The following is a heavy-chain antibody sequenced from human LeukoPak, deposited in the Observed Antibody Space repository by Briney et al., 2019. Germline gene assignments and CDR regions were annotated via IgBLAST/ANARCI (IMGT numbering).Heavy chain of an antibody. CDR3: ARGAFLPQYRKDFDA. Sequence: ASVKVSCKASGYTFTSYDINWVRQATGQGLEWMGWMNPNNNNVGYAQKFQGRVTMTRDTSISTAYMELGSLTSEDTAVYYCARGAFLPQYRKDFDAWGQGTLVTVSS. CDR1: GYTFTSYD. V-gene: IGHV1-8*01. J-gene: IGHJ5*02. CDR2: MNPNNNNV. D-gene: IGHD6-6*01.